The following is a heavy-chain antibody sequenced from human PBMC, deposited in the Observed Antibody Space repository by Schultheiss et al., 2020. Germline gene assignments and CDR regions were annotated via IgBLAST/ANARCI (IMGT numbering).Heavy chain of an antibody. Sequence: SATLSLTCTVSGGSISSYYWSWIRQPPGKGLEWIGYIYYSGSTNYNPSLKSRVTISVDTSKNQFSLKLSSVTAADTAVYYCARRGMVRGVMSSWFDPWGQGALVTGAS. CDR3: ARRGMVRGVMSSWFDP. J-gene: IGHJ5*02. D-gene: IGHD3-10*01. V-gene: IGHV4-59*08. CDR2: IYYSGST. CDR1: GGSISSYY.